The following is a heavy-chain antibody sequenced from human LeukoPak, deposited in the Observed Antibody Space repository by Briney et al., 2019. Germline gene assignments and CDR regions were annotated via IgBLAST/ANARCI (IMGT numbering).Heavy chain of an antibody. V-gene: IGHV3-23*01. CDR1: GFTFSSYA. D-gene: IGHD5-18*01. CDR3: AKAGYAYSYGYYFDY. CDR2: ISGSGGST. Sequence: GGSLRLSCAASGFTFSSYAMSWVRQAPGKGLEWVSAISGSGGSTYYADSVKGRFTISRDNSKNTLYLQMNSLRAEDTAVYHCAKAGYAYSYGYYFDYWGQGTLVTVSS. J-gene: IGHJ4*02.